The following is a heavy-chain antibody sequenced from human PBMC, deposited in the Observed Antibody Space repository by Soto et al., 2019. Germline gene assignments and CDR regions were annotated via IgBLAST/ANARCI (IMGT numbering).Heavy chain of an antibody. CDR1: GFTFSSYS. Sequence: PGGSLRLSCAASGFTFSSYSMNWVRQAPGKGLEWVSSISSSSSYIYYADSVKGRFTISRDNAKNSLYLQMNSLRAEDTAVYYCARDSADGGDCYPYCGQGTIVTVYS. D-gene: IGHD2-21*02. CDR2: ISSSSSYI. V-gene: IGHV3-21*01. CDR3: ARDSADGGDCYPY. J-gene: IGHJ4*02.